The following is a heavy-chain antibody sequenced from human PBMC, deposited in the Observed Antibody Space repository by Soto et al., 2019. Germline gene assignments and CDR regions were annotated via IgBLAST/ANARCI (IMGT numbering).Heavy chain of an antibody. Sequence: NPSATLSLTCTVSGGSISSGDYYWSWIRQPPGKGLEWIGYIYYSGSTYYNPSLKSRVTISVDTSKNQFSLKLSSVTAADTAVYYCARDPYYDFWSGHYGHYYYGMDVWGQGTTVTVSS. V-gene: IGHV4-30-4*01. J-gene: IGHJ6*02. CDR2: IYYSGST. CDR3: ARDPYYDFWSGHYGHYYYGMDV. D-gene: IGHD3-3*01. CDR1: GGSISSGDYY.